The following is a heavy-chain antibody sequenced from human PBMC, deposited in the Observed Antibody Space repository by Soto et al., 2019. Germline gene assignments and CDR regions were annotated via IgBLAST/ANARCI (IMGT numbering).Heavy chain of an antibody. CDR3: ARGRYCLTGRCFPNWFDS. Sequence: SETLSLTCSVSGDSISNLDYFWAWIRQPPGQSLEYIGYIYKSATTYYNPSFESRVAISVDTSKSQFSLNVTSVTAADTAVYFCARGRYCLTGRCFPNWFDSWGQGALVTV. D-gene: IGHD7-27*01. V-gene: IGHV4-30-4*01. CDR2: IYKSATT. J-gene: IGHJ5*01. CDR1: GDSISNLDYF.